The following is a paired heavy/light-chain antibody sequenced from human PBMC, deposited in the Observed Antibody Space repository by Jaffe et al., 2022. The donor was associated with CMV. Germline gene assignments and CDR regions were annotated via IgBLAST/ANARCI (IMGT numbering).Heavy chain of an antibody. V-gene: IGHV4-59*01. J-gene: IGHJ4*02. D-gene: IGHD3-16*01. CDR2: ISYSGST. CDR3: ATLGGSHDY. CDR1: AGSISNYY. Sequence: QVQLQESGPGLVKPSETLSLTCTVSAGSISNYYWSWIRQPPGKGLEWIGYISYSGSTNYNPSLKSRGTISVDTSKNQFSLKLSSVTAADTAVYFCATLGGSHDYWGQGALVTVSS.
Light chain of an antibody. CDR2: QVS. Sequence: DIQMTQSPSTLSASVGDRVTITCRASQSIGRWLAWYQQKPGKAPKLLIYQVSNLESGVPSRFSGSGSGTEFTLTISSLQPDDFATYYCQQYDSYFTFGQGTKVEIK. CDR1: QSIGRW. CDR3: QQYDSYFT. J-gene: IGKJ1*01. V-gene: IGKV1-5*03.